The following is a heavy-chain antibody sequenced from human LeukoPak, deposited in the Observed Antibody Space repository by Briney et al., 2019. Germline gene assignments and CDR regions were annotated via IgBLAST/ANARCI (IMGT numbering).Heavy chain of an antibody. CDR2: ISSSGSTI. V-gene: IGHV3-11*04. Sequence: GSLRLSCAASGFTFSDYYMSWIRPAPGKGLEWVSYISSSGSTIYYADSVKGRFTISRDNAKNSLYLQMNSLRAEDTAVYYCARRAIAARGTDINWYFDLWGRGTLVTVSS. CDR3: ARRAIAARGTDINWYFDL. J-gene: IGHJ2*01. CDR1: GFTFSDYY. D-gene: IGHD6-6*01.